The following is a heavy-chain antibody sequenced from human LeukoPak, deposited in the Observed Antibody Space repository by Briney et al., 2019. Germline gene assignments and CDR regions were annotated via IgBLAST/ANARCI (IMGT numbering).Heavy chain of an antibody. Sequence: ASVKVSCKASGYTFTSYGISWVRQAPGQGLEWMGWISAYNGNTNYAQKLQGRVTMTTDTSTSTAYMELRSLRSDDTAVYYCARDRPYSSGRELFDYWGQGTLVTVSS. CDR1: GYTFTSYG. D-gene: IGHD6-19*01. J-gene: IGHJ4*02. CDR3: ARDRPYSSGRELFDY. CDR2: ISAYNGNT. V-gene: IGHV1-18*01.